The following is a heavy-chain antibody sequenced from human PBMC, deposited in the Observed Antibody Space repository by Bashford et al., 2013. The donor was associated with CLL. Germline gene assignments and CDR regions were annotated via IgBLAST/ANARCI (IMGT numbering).Heavy chain of an antibody. CDR1: GGTFSSYD. Sequence: SVKVSCKASGGTFSSYDISWVRQAPGQGLEWMGGIIPIFGTANYAQKFQGRVTITADKSTSTVYMELSRLRSEDTAVYYCARDPGGAGSSTPGGFDPWGQGTLVTVSS. V-gene: IGHV1-69*06. CDR3: ARDPGGAGSSTPGGFDP. CDR2: IIPIFGTA. J-gene: IGHJ5*02. D-gene: IGHD3-10*01.